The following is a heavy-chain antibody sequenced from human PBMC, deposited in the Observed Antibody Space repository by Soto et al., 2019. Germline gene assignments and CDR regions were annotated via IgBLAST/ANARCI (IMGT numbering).Heavy chain of an antibody. J-gene: IGHJ1*01. CDR1: GFTFSSDA. V-gene: IGHV3-30-3*01. CDR3: ARVYNDYGDYGYFQH. Sequence: QVQLVESGGGVVQPGRSLRLSCAASGFTFSSDAMHWVRQATGKGLEWVAVISDDGSNKYYADSVKGRFTISRDNSKNTLYLQMNSLRAEDTAVYYCARVYNDYGDYGYFQHWGQGTLVTVSS. CDR2: ISDDGSNK. D-gene: IGHD4-17*01.